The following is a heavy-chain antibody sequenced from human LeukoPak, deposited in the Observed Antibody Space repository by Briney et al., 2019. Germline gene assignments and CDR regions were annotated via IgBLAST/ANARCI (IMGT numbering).Heavy chain of an antibody. CDR3: AKDRRQLANFDY. D-gene: IGHD6-13*01. J-gene: IGHJ4*02. Sequence: RPGGSLRLSCVASGFTFSSYGMSWVRQAPGKGLEWVSGFGGGGGPTYYADSVKGRFTISRDNSKNTLCLQMSSLRADDTAVYYCAKDRRQLANFDYWGQGTLVTVSS. CDR2: FGGGGGPT. CDR1: GFTFSSYG. V-gene: IGHV3-23*01.